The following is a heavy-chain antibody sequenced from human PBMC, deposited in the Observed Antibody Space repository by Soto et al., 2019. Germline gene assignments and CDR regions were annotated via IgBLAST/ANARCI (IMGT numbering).Heavy chain of an antibody. CDR1: GYTFTSYG. V-gene: IGHV1-18*01. J-gene: IGHJ6*02. CDR2: ISAYNGNT. CDR3: AREPGIAAAGACYYYYGMDV. D-gene: IGHD6-13*01. Sequence: ASVKVSCKASGYTFTSYGISWVRQAPGQGLEWMGWISAYNGNTNYAQKLQGRVTMTTDTSTSTAYMELGSLRSDDTAVYYRAREPGIAAAGACYYYYGMDVWGQGTTVTVSS.